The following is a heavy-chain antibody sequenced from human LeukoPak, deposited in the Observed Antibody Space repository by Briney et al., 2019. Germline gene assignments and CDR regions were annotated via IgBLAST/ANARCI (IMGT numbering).Heavy chain of an antibody. V-gene: IGHV4-39*07. D-gene: IGHD3-10*01. CDR3: ARGQIGAGRNYYYYYYMDV. J-gene: IGHJ6*03. CDR1: GGSISSKSYY. Sequence: SETLSLTCTVSGGSISSKSYYWSWIRQPPGKGLEWIGEINHSGSTNYNPSLKSRVTISVDTSKNQFSLKLSSVTAADTAVYYCARGQIGAGRNYYYYYYMDVWGKGTTVTVSS. CDR2: INHSGST.